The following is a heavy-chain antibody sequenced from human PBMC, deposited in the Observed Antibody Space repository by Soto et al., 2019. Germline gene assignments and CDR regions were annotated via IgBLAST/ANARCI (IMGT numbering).Heavy chain of an antibody. Sequence: GASVKVSCKASGYTFTSYGISWVRQAPGQGLEWMGWISAYNGNTNYAQKLQGRVTITTDTSTSTAYMELRSLRSDDTAVYYCARGNLGYCSGGSCYGDDYWGQGTLVTVSS. CDR3: ARGNLGYCSGGSCYGDDY. V-gene: IGHV1-18*04. CDR2: ISAYNGNT. CDR1: GYTFTSYG. J-gene: IGHJ4*02. D-gene: IGHD2-15*01.